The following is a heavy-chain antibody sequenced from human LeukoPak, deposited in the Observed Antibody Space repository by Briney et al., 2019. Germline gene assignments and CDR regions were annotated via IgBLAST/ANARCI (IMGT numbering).Heavy chain of an antibody. D-gene: IGHD2/OR15-2a*01. CDR3: ARGLNRKAPNWLDP. CDR1: GGSISSYY. J-gene: IGHJ5*02. CDR2: IYYSGST. V-gene: IGHV4-59*01. Sequence: SETLSLTCTVSGGSISSYYWSWIRQPPGKGLEWIGYIYYSGSTNYNPSLKSRVTISVDTSKNQFSLKLSSVTAADTAVYYCARGLNRKAPNWLDPWGQGTLVTVSS.